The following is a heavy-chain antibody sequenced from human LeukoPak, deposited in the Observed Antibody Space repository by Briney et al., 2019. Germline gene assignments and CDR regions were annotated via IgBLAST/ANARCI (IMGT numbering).Heavy chain of an antibody. D-gene: IGHD2-2*02. Sequence: SVKISCKASGGTFSSYAISWVRQAPGQGLEWMGGIIPIFGTANYAQKFQGRVTITADESTSTAYMELSSLRSEDTAVYYCARWGICSSTSCYTNWFDPWAREPWSPSPQ. V-gene: IGHV1-69*13. CDR3: ARWGICSSTSCYTNWFDP. J-gene: IGHJ5*02. CDR1: GGTFSSYA. CDR2: IIPIFGTA.